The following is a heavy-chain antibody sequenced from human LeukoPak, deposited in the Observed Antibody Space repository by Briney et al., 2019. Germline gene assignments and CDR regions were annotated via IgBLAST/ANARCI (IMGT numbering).Heavy chain of an antibody. J-gene: IGHJ4*02. Sequence: GGSLLLSCRASGFAFIDFRVSRVRQAPGKGREWVANIRQDRHAKNYVHSVRGRFTISRDNAKNSLFLQMNSLTVEDTAVYYCATSHDSAGNDWGQGTLVTVSS. V-gene: IGHV3-7*01. CDR2: IRQDRHAK. CDR1: GFAFIDFR. D-gene: IGHD2-15*01. CDR3: ATSHDSAGND.